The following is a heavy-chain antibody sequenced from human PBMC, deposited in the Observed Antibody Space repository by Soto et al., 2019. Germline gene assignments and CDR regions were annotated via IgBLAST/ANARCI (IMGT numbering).Heavy chain of an antibody. CDR1: GFTFSSYA. CDR3: AKDQNYDFWSGYPNYMDV. Sequence: GGSLRLSCAASGFTFSSYAMSWVRQAPGKGLEWVSAISGSGGSTYYADSVKGRFTISRDNSKNTLYLQMNSLRAEDTAVYYCAKDQNYDFWSGYPNYMDVWGKGTTVTVSS. CDR2: ISGSGGST. D-gene: IGHD3-3*01. V-gene: IGHV3-23*01. J-gene: IGHJ6*03.